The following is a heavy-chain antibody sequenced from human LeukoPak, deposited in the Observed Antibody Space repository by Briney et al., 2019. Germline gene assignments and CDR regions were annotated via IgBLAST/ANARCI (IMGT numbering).Heavy chain of an antibody. Sequence: GESLKISCKGSGYSFTSYWIGWVRQAPGQGLEWMGWISAYNGNTNYAQKLQGRVTMTTDTSTSTAYMELRSLRSDDTAVYYCATGSTTTEGAFDIWGQGTMVTVSS. V-gene: IGHV1-18*04. CDR1: GYSFTSYW. D-gene: IGHD4-17*01. J-gene: IGHJ3*02. CDR3: ATGSTTTEGAFDI. CDR2: ISAYNGNT.